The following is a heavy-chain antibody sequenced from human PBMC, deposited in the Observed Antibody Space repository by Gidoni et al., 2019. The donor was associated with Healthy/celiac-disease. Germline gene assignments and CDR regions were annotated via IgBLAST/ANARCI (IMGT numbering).Heavy chain of an antibody. J-gene: IGHJ4*02. CDR1: GGYFCGYY. CDR2: INHSGST. D-gene: IGHD3-10*01. V-gene: IGHV4-34*01. CDR3: ARGYRYYYGSGSSYYFDY. Sequence: QVQLQQWGAGLLKPSETLSLPCAVYGGYFCGYYWRWIRQPPGKGLEWIGEINHSGSTNYTPSLKSRVTISVDTSKNQFSLKLSSVTAADTAVYYCARGYRYYYGSGSSYYFDYWGQGTLVTVSS.